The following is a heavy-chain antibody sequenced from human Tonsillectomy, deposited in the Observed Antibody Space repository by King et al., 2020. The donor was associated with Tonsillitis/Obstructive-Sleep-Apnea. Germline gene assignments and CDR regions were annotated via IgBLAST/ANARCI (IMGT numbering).Heavy chain of an antibody. CDR3: ARRQLLYGSGSYSDY. D-gene: IGHD3-10*01. CDR1: GFSLSTSGVG. Sequence: ITLKESGPTLVKPTQTLTLTCTFSGFSLSTSGVGVGWIRQPPGKALEWLALIYWDDDNRYSPSLKSRLTITKDTSQNQVVLTMTHMDPVDTATYYCARRQLLYGSGSYSDYWGQGTLVTVSS. CDR2: IYWDDDN. J-gene: IGHJ4*02. V-gene: IGHV2-5*02.